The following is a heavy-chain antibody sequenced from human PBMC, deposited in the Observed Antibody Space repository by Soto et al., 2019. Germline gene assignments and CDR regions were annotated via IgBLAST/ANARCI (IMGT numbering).Heavy chain of an antibody. CDR2: IYNSGGT. Sequence: SETLSLTCTVSGGSLITAGYFWTWIRQRPGEGLEWIGYIYNSGGTYYSPSLQSRLTMSVDTSKNQFSLKLSSVTAADTAVYYCARASHYSSPLGRFDFWGHGTLVTVSS. J-gene: IGHJ5*01. V-gene: IGHV4-31*03. D-gene: IGHD6-13*01. CDR1: GGSLITAGYF. CDR3: ARASHYSSPLGRFDF.